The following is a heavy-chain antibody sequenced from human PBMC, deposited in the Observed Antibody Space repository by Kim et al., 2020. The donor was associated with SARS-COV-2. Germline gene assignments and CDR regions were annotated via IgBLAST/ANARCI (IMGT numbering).Heavy chain of an antibody. V-gene: IGHV3-74*01. CDR2: EGGSR. J-gene: IGHJ4*02. Sequence: EGGSRYYADSVKGRFTTSRDNANNRVYLQMNSLRVDDTAIYYCTSIFEYWGQGALVTVSS. CDR3: TSIFEY. D-gene: IGHD3-3*02.